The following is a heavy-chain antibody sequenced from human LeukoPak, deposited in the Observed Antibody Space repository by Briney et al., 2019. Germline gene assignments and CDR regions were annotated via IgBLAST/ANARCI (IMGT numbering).Heavy chain of an antibody. CDR3: ARDVVGATMGVDY. V-gene: IGHV1-2*02. CDR2: INPNSGGT. D-gene: IGHD1-26*01. CDR1: GYTFTGYY. Sequence: GASVKVSCKASGYTFTGYYMHWVRQAPGQGLEWMGWINPNSGGTNYAQKFQGRVTMTRDTSISTAYMELSRLRSDDTAVYYCARDVVGATMGVDYWGQGTLVTVSS. J-gene: IGHJ4*02.